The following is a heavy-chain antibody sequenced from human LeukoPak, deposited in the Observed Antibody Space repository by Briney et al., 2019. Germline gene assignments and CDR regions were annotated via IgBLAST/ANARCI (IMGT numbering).Heavy chain of an antibody. J-gene: IGHJ6*03. Sequence: SETLSLTCAVYGGSFSGYYWSWIRQPPGKGLEWIGEINHSGSTNYNPSLKSRVTISVDTSKNQFSLKLSSVTAADTAVYYCARSPSRGSSSSGYYYYMDVWGKGTTVTVSS. CDR3: ARSPSRGSSSSGYYYYMDV. D-gene: IGHD6-6*01. V-gene: IGHV4-34*01. CDR2: INHSGST. CDR1: GGSFSGYY.